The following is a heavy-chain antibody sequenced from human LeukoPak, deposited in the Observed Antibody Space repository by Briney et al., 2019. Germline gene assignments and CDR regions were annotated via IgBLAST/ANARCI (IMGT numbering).Heavy chain of an antibody. V-gene: IGHV4-4*07. CDR2: IYTSGST. Sequence: PSETLSLTCTVSGGSISSYYWSWIRQPAGKGLEWIRRIYTSGSTNYNPSLKSRVTMSVDTSKNQFSLKLSSVTAADTAVYYCARVAVALDCSSTSCPAKYNWFDPWGQGTLVTVSS. CDR1: GGSISSYY. CDR3: ARVAVALDCSSTSCPAKYNWFDP. D-gene: IGHD2-2*01. J-gene: IGHJ5*02.